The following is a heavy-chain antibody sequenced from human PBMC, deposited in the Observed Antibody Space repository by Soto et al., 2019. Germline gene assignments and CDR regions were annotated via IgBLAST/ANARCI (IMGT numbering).Heavy chain of an antibody. J-gene: IGHJ4*02. D-gene: IGHD2-15*01. CDR2: ISYDGSNK. CDR1: GFTFSSYA. Sequence: GGSLRLSCAASGFTFSSYAMHWVRQAPGKGLEWVAVISYDGSNKYYADSVKGRFTISRDNSKNTLYLQMNSLRAEDTAVYYCARDKTDCSGGSCYYLDYFDYWGQGTLVTVSS. V-gene: IGHV3-30-3*01. CDR3: ARDKTDCSGGSCYYLDYFDY.